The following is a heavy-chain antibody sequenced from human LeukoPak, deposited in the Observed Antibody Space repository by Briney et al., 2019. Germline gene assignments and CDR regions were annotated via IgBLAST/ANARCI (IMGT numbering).Heavy chain of an antibody. CDR1: GFTFSSYA. CDR2: INHNGDNT. CDR3: AKALAN. Sequence: GGSLRLSCGASGFTFSSYAMSWVRQAPGKGLEWVSTINHNGDNTYYADSVKGRFTISRDNFKNTLYLQMHSLRAADADVYYCAKALANWGQGTLVTVS. V-gene: IGHV3-23*01. J-gene: IGHJ4*02.